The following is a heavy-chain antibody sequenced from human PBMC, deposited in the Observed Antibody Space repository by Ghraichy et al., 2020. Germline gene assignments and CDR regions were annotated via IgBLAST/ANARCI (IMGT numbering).Heavy chain of an antibody. V-gene: IGHV3-30*18. Sequence: GGSLRLSCAASGFTFSSYGMHWVRQAPGKGLEWVAVISYDGSNKYYADSVKGRFTISRDNSKNTLYLLMNSLRAEDTAVYYCAKNPSSQDGDYVGMDYWGQGTLVTVSS. CDR2: ISYDGSNK. D-gene: IGHD4-17*01. CDR3: AKNPSSQDGDYVGMDY. CDR1: GFTFSSYG. J-gene: IGHJ4*02.